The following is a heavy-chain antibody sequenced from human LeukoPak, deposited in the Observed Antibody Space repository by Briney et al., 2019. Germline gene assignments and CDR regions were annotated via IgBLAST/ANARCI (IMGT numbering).Heavy chain of an antibody. CDR2: IIPIFGTA. J-gene: IGHJ5*02. V-gene: IGHV1-69*05. CDR1: GGTFSSYA. D-gene: IGHD6-6*01. CDR3: ARDYGRELAARPNNWFDP. Sequence: ASVKVSCKASGGTFSSYAISWVRQAPGQGLEWMGGIIPIFGTANYAQKFQGRVTMTRDTSTSTVYMELSSLRSEDTAVYYCARDYGRELAARPNNWFDPWGQGTLVTVSS.